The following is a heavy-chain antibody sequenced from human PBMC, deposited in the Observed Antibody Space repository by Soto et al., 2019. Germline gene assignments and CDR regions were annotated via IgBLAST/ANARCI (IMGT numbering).Heavy chain of an antibody. V-gene: IGHV3-30-3*01. CDR2: LSYDGSNK. CDR1: GFTFSSYA. Sequence: QVQLVESGGGVVQPGRSLRLSCAASGFTFSSYAMHWVRQAPGKGLEWLTVLSYDGSNKNYADSVKGRFTISRDNSKNTLYLQMNSLRAEDTAVYYCARAHSAYDSLDYWGQGALVTVSS. J-gene: IGHJ4*02. CDR3: ARAHSAYDSLDY. D-gene: IGHD5-12*01.